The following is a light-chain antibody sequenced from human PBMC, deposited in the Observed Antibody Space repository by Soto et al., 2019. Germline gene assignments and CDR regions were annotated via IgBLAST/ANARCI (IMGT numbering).Light chain of an antibody. V-gene: IGKV1-39*01. CDR2: GAS. Sequence: DIQMTQSPSSLSASVGDRVTITCRTSQSISTSLNWYQQRAGKAPKLXXYGASTLQSGVPLRFSGSGSGTDLTLTISSLQREDFATYDCQESYSFPWGTCGQGTQVDI. J-gene: IGKJ1*01. CDR3: QESYSFPWGT. CDR1: QSISTS.